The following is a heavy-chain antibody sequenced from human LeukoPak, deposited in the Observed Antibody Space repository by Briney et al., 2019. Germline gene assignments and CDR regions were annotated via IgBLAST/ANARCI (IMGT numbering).Heavy chain of an antibody. Sequence: QTGGSLRLSCAASGFTFSSYAMHWVRQAPGKGLEYVSAISSNGGSTYYANSVKGRFTISRDNSKNTLYLQMGSLRAEDMAVYYCARDCGLVATTCFDYWGQGTLVTVSS. J-gene: IGHJ4*02. CDR2: ISSNGGST. CDR1: GFTFSSYA. CDR3: ARDCGLVATTCFDY. V-gene: IGHV3-64*01. D-gene: IGHD5-12*01.